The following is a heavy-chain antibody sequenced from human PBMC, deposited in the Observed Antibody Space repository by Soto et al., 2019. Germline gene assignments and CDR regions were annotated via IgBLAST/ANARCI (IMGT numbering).Heavy chain of an antibody. J-gene: IGHJ6*02. CDR3: ARPRFRGMDV. CDR2: IKEDGSEK. D-gene: IGHD3-3*01. CDR1: GVRISNYF. V-gene: IGHV3-7*03. Sequence: GSLRLSCVASGVRISNYFMSWVRQAPGKGLEWVANIKEDGSEKYYVESVKGRFTISRDNAKNSLYLQVNSLRDEDTAVYYCARPRFRGMDVWGQGTKVTVSS.